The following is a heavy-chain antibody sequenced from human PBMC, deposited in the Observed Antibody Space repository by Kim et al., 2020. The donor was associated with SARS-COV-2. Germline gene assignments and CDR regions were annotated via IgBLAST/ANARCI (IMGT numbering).Heavy chain of an antibody. J-gene: IGHJ4*02. CDR3: AKGQNSYGSGSYYNVPDY. Sequence: KGRFTIARDNSKNTRYLQMNSLRAEDTAVYSCAKGQNSYGSGSYYNVPDYWGQGTLVTVSS. V-gene: IGHV3-30*02. D-gene: IGHD3-10*01.